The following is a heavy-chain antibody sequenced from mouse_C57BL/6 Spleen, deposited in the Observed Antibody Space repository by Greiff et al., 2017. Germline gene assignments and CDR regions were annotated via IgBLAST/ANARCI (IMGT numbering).Heavy chain of an antibody. Sequence: EVQLQQSGAELVKPGASVQLSCTASGFNIKDYYMHWVKQRTEQGLEWIGRIDPEDGETKYAPKFQGKATITADTSSNTAYLQLSSLTAEDTAGYYCARPAVQSWYFDVWGTGTTVTVSS. CDR2: IDPEDGET. V-gene: IGHV14-2*01. J-gene: IGHJ1*03. CDR1: GFNIKDYY. CDR3: ARPAVQSWYFDV.